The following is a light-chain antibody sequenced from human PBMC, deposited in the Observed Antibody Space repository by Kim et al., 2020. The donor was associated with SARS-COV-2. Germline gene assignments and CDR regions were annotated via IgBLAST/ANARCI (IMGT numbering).Light chain of an antibody. CDR1: SSNIGKNY. J-gene: IGLJ3*02. CDR3: GTWDSSLGGGV. CDR2: DNN. V-gene: IGLV1-51*01. Sequence: QSVLTQPPSVSAAPGQKVTISCSGSSSNIGKNYVSWYQQLPGTAPKLLIYDNNERPSGIPVRFSGSKSGTSATLGITGLQTGDEADYYCGTWDSSLGGGVFGGGTKLTVL.